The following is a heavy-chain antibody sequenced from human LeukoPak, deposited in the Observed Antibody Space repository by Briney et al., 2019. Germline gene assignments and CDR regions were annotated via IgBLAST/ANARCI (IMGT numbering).Heavy chain of an antibody. CDR3: ARETATTDYFDY. CDR1: GGSISRSTYY. J-gene: IGHJ4*02. V-gene: IGHV4-39*07. CDR2: INYSGTT. D-gene: IGHD5-12*01. Sequence: SETLSLTCSVSGGSISRSTYYWGWIRQPPGKGLEWIATINYSGTTHYIPSLKSRVTISVDTSKNQFSLKLSSVTAADTAVYYCARETATTDYFDYWGQGTLVTVSS.